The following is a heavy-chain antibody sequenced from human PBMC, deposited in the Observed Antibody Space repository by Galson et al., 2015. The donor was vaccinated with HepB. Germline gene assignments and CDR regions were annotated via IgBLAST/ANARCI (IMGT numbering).Heavy chain of an antibody. CDR1: GGTFSSYA. CDR2: IIPILGIA. J-gene: IGHJ4*02. V-gene: IGHV1-69*04. Sequence: SVKVSCKASGGTFSSYAISWVRQAPGQGLEWMGRIIPILGIANYAQKFQGRVTITADKSTSTAYMELSSLRSEDMAVYYCARFPSENYYDSRGNLDYWGQGTLVTVSS. D-gene: IGHD3-22*01. CDR3: ARFPSENYYDSRGNLDY.